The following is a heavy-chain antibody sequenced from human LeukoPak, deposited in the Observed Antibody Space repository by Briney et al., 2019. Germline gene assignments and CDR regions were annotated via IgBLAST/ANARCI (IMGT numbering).Heavy chain of an antibody. J-gene: IGHJ3*02. CDR3: AKGKFHLRPGDAFDI. CDR1: GFTFDDYA. Sequence: HPGRSLRLSCAASGFTFDDYAMHWVRQAPGKGLEWVSGISWNSGSIGYADSVKGRFTISRDNAKNSLYLQMNSLRAEDTALCYCAKGKFHLRPGDAFDIWGQGTMVTVSS. V-gene: IGHV3-9*01. CDR2: ISWNSGSI. D-gene: IGHD5/OR15-5a*01.